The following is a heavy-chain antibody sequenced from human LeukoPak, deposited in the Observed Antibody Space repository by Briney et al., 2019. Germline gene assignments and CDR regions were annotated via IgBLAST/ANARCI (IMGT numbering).Heavy chain of an antibody. CDR2: IKSKTDGGTT. J-gene: IGHJ4*02. CDR1: GFTFSNAW. Sequence: KTGGSLRLSCAASGFTFSNAWMSWVRQAPGKGLEWVGRIKSKTDGGTTDYAAPVKGRFTISRDDSKNTLYLQMNSLKTEDTAVYYCTTEVGATIQLDYWGQGTLVTVSS. D-gene: IGHD1-26*01. CDR3: TTEVGATIQLDY. V-gene: IGHV3-15*01.